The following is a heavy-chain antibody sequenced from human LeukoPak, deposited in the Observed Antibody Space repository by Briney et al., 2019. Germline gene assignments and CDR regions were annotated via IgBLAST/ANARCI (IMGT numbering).Heavy chain of an antibody. D-gene: IGHD3-22*01. CDR2: MNQDGSRI. CDR1: GFTISNCW. J-gene: IGHJ4*02. V-gene: IGHV3-7*04. CDR3: ARDPPPDDTSSYLDY. Sequence: GGSLRLSCSASGFTISNCWMTWVRQAPGKGLEWVANMNQDGSRIYYVDSVKGRFTISRDNAKNSLHLQMNSLRAEDTAVYYCARDPPPDDTSSYLDYWGQGALVTVSS.